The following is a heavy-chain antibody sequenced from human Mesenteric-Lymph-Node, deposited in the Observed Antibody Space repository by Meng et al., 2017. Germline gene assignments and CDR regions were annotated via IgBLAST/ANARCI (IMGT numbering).Heavy chain of an antibody. V-gene: IGHV1-2*02. CDR3: ARVSTAFDI. CDR2: INPNSGAT. CDR1: GYTFTDYY. J-gene: IGHJ3*02. Sequence: ASVKVSCKASGYTFTDYYLHWVRQAPGQGLEWMGWINPNSGATNSAQKFQGRVTMTRDTSISTASMELSRLTSDDTAVYYCARVSTAFDIWGQGTMVTVSS.